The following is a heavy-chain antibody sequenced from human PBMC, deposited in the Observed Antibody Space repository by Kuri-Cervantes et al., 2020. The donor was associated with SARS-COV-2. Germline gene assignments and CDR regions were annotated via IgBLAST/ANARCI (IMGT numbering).Heavy chain of an antibody. CDR2: ISGGGGDT. Sequence: GGSLRLSCAASGFTFRSHAMNWVRQAPGKGLEWVSGISGGGGDTYYADSVKGRFTISRDNSKNMLYPHMNSLRAEDTAVYFCANTYYYDSSGSYYERPLHYWGQGTLVTVSS. J-gene: IGHJ4*02. CDR3: ANTYYYDSSGSYYERPLHY. V-gene: IGHV3-23*01. D-gene: IGHD3-22*01. CDR1: GFTFRSHA.